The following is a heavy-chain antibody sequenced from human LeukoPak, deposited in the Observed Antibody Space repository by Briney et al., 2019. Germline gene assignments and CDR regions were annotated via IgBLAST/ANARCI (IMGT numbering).Heavy chain of an antibody. CDR2: MNPNSGNT. D-gene: IGHD2-8*01. CDR3: ARDLISTSPWNWFDP. V-gene: IGHV1-8*01. J-gene: IGHJ5*02. Sequence: ASVKVSCKASGYTFTSYDINWVRQATGQGLEWMGWMNPNSGNTGYAQKFQGRVTMTRDTSISTAYMELSRLRSDDTAVYYCARDLISTSPWNWFDPWGQGTLVTVSS. CDR1: GYTFTSYD.